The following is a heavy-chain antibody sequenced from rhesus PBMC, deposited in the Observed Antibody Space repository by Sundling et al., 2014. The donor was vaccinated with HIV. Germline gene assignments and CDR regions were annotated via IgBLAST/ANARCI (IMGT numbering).Heavy chain of an antibody. CDR1: GASISSNY. CDR3: AREFCRANYCYDYFEF. D-gene: IGHD2-27*01. J-gene: IGHJ1*01. V-gene: IGHV4S2*01. CDR2: IYGSGGST. Sequence: QVQLQESGPGLVKPSETLPLTCAVSGASISSNYWSWIRQAPGRGLEWIGRIYGSGGSTDYNASLQSRVTISIETSKNQLSLKLTSVTAADTAVYYCAREFCRANYCYDYFEFWGQGALVTVSS.